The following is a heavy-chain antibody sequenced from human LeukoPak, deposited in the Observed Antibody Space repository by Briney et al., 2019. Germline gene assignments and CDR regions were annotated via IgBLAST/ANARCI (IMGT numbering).Heavy chain of an antibody. CDR1: GFTFSDYY. CDR3: ARERGYPYYYYGTDV. CDR2: ISSSSSYT. J-gene: IGHJ6*02. D-gene: IGHD5-18*01. Sequence: GGSLRLSCAASGFTFSDYYMSWIRQAPGKGLEWVSYISSSSSYTNYADSVKGRFTISRDNAKNSLYLQMNSLRAEDTAVYYCARERGYPYYYYGTDVWGQGTTVTVSS. V-gene: IGHV3-11*06.